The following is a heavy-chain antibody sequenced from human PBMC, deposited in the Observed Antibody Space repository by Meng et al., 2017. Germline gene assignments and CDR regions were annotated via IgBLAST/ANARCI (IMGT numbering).Heavy chain of an antibody. CDR1: GFSLSTSGVG. V-gene: IGHV2-5*02. CDR3: AHRRGDSREGWFDP. D-gene: IGHD2-21*02. CDR2: IYWDDDK. J-gene: IGHJ5*02. Sequence: QIPLKESGPTLVKPPQTLTLTCTFSGFSLSTSGVGVGWIRQPPGKALEWLALIYWDDDKRYSPSLKSRLTITKDTSKNQVVLTMTNMDPVDTATYYCAHRRGDSREGWFDPWGQGTLVTVSS.